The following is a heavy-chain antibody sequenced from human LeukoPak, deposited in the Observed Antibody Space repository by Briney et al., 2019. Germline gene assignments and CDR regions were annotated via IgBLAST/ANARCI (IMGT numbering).Heavy chain of an antibody. CDR3: AREWVVGATYYHYYGMDV. Sequence: GGSLRLSCAASGFTFSSYSMNWVRQAPGKGLEWVSSISSSSSYIYYADSVKGRFTISRDNAKNSLYLQMNSLRAEDTAVYYCAREWVVGATYYHYYGMDVWGQGTTVTVSS. V-gene: IGHV3-21*01. J-gene: IGHJ6*02. CDR2: ISSSSSYI. D-gene: IGHD1-26*01. CDR1: GFTFSSYS.